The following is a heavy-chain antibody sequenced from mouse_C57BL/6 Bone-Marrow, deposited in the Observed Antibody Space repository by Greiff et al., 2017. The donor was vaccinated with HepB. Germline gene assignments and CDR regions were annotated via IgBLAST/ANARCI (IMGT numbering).Heavy chain of an antibody. V-gene: IGHV1-72*01. CDR3: ARSQLTY. CDR1: GYTFTSYW. Sequence: VQLQQPGAELVKPGASVKMSCKASGYTFTSYWMHWVKQRPGRGLEWIGRIDPKSGGTKSNEQFKSKATLTVDKPSSTAYMQLSSRTSEDSAVYDCARSQLTYWGRGTLFTVSA. D-gene: IGHD4-1*02. CDR2: IDPKSGGT. J-gene: IGHJ3*01.